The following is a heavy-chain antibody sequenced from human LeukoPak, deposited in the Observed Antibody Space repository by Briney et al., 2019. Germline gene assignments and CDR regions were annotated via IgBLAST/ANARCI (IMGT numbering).Heavy chain of an antibody. CDR3: VVPAARWYHNDMDV. V-gene: IGHV3-30*04. J-gene: IGHJ6*02. CDR2: ISYDGSNK. D-gene: IGHD2-2*01. CDR1: GFTFSSYA. Sequence: GGSLRLSCEASGFTFSSYAMHWVRQAPGKGLEWAAVISYDGSNKYYADSVKGRFTITRDNSKNTLYLQMSSLRAEDTGVYYCVVPAARWYHNDMDVWGQGTTVTVSS.